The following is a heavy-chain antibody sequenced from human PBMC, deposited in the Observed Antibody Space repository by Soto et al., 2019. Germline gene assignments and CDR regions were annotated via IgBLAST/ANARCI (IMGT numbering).Heavy chain of an antibody. J-gene: IGHJ2*01. CDR2: INGGNGNT. D-gene: IGHD6-19*01. V-gene: IGHV1-3*01. Sequence: QVQLVQSGAEVKKPGASVKVSCEASGYTFTNYAIHWVRQAPGRRLEWMGWINGGNGNTKYSQKFQGRVTITRDTSASTAYMELSSLRSEDTAVFYCARSGYSSGWYHWYFDLWGRGTLVTVSS. CDR3: ARSGYSSGWYHWYFDL. CDR1: GYTFTNYA.